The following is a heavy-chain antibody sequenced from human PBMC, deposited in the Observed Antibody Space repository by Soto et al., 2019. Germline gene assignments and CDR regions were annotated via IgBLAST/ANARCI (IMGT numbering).Heavy chain of an antibody. J-gene: IGHJ4*02. CDR1: GYTFTSYG. CDR2: ISAYNGNT. V-gene: IGHV1-18*01. CDR3: AMTDYDFWSGYYGDY. Sequence: ASVKVSCKASGYTFTSYGISWVRQAPGQGLEWMGWISAYNGNTNYAQKLQGRVTMTTDTSTSTAYMELRSLRSDDTAVYYCAMTDYDFWSGYYGDYWGQGTLVTVSS. D-gene: IGHD3-3*01.